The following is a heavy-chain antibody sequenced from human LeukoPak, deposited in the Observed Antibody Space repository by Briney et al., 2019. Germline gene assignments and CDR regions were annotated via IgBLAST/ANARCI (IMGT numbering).Heavy chain of an antibody. CDR1: RFTFNTYT. V-gene: IGHV3-48*01. CDR3: ARDLGI. Sequence: GGSLRLSCAASRFTFNTYTMNWVRQAPGKGLEWVSYISGSSGIIDYADSVRGRFTISRDNAKNSLYLQMNSLRAEDTAVYYCARDLGIWGQGTMVAVSS. CDR2: ISGSSGII. J-gene: IGHJ3*02.